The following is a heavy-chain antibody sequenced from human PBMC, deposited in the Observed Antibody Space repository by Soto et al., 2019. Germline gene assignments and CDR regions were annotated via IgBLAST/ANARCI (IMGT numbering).Heavy chain of an antibody. CDR3: ANCRWDTAMCLDY. J-gene: IGHJ4*02. D-gene: IGHD5-18*01. V-gene: IGHV3-30*18. CDR1: GFTFSSYG. CDR2: ISYDGRNK. Sequence: QVQLVESGGGVVQPGRSLRLSCAASGFTFSSYGMHWVRQAPGKGLEWVAVISYDGRNKYYADSVKGRFTISRDNSKNTLYLQMNSLRAEDTAVYYCANCRWDTAMCLDYWGQGTLVTVSS.